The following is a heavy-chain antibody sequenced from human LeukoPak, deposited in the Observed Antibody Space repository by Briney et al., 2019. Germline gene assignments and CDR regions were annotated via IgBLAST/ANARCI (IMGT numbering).Heavy chain of an antibody. CDR2: INPKSGAT. J-gene: IGHJ4*02. CDR1: GYTFTGYY. V-gene: IGHV1-2*02. CDR3: ARQINGLYYF. Sequence: RASVKVSCKASGYTFTGYYIHWVRQAPGQGLEWMGWINPKSGATSYAQKFQGRVTLTRDTSISTVYMELSSLRSDDTAVYYCARQINGLYYFWGQGTLVAVSS. D-gene: IGHD2-8*01.